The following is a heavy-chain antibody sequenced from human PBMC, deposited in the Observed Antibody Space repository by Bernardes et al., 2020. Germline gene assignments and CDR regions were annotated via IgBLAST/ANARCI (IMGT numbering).Heavy chain of an antibody. D-gene: IGHD6-13*01. Sequence: SETLSLTCAVYGGSFSGYYWSWIRQPPGKGLEWIGEINPSGSTNYSPSLKSRVTISVDTSQNQFSLKLSSVTAADTAVYYCARGRAGYSSSWYDYWGQGTLVTVSS. CDR2: INPSGST. V-gene: IGHV4-34*01. CDR3: ARGRAGYSSSWYDY. J-gene: IGHJ4*02. CDR1: GGSFSGYY.